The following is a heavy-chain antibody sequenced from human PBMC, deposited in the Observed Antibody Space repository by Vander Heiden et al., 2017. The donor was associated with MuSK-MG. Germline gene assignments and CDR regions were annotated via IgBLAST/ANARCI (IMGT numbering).Heavy chain of an antibody. J-gene: IGHJ4*02. CDR2: INSDGSST. Sequence: EVQLVESGGGLVQPGGSLRLSCAASGFTFSSYWMHWVRQAPGKGLVWVSRINSDGSSTSYADAVKGRFTISRDNAKNTLYLQMKSMRAEDTAVYYCARDRGYSGYDWMRYWGQGTLVTVSS. CDR3: ARDRGYSGYDWMRY. CDR1: GFTFSSYW. D-gene: IGHD5-12*01. V-gene: IGHV3-74*01.